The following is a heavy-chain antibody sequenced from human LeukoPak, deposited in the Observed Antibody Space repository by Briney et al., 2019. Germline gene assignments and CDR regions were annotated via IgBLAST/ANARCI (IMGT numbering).Heavy chain of an antibody. CDR3: ARGVTMVRGVPRTYYFDY. CDR2: IYHSGST. D-gene: IGHD3-10*01. Sequence: SETLSLTCAVSGGAISNNNWWSWVRQPPGKGLEWLGEIYHSGSTKYNPSLKSRLTISVDKSKNQFSLKLSSVTAADTAVYYCARGVTMVRGVPRTYYFDYWGQGTLVTVSS. CDR1: GGAISNNNW. J-gene: IGHJ4*02. V-gene: IGHV4-4*02.